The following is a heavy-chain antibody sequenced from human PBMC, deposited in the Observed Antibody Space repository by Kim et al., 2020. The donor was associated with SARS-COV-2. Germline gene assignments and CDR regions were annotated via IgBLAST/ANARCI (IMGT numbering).Heavy chain of an antibody. CDR2: LYYSGST. V-gene: IGHV4-31*03. D-gene: IGHD3-16*02. CDR3: ARDHVWGSYRTPFDY. J-gene: IGHJ4*02. Sequence: SETLSLTCTVSGGSISSGGYYWSWIRQHPGKGLEWIGYLYYSGSTYYNPSLKSRVTISVDTSKNQFSLKLSSVTAADTAVYYCARDHVWGSYRTPFDYWGQGTLVTVSS. CDR1: GGSISSGGYY.